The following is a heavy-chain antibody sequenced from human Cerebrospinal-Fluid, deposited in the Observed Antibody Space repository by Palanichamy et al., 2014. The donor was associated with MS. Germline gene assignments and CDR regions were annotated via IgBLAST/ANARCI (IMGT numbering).Heavy chain of an antibody. J-gene: IGHJ4*02. CDR1: DTALLPTG. CDR2: VYPGDSDT. V-gene: IGHV5-51*01. D-gene: IGHD5-24*01. Sequence: EVQLVQSGAEVKKARGVSEDLLQGVLDTALLPTGSAGCARCPGKAWSGWGSVYPGDSDTRYSPSFQGQVTMSADKSVNAAYLQWSSLKASDTAMYYCARHKDGYNYRFDYWGQGTLVTVSS. CDR3: ARHKDGYNYRFDY.